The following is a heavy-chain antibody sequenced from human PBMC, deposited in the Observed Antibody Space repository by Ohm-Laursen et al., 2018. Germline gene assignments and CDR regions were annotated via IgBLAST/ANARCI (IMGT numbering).Heavy chain of an antibody. D-gene: IGHD3-10*01. CDR2: IYYSGST. V-gene: IGHV4-59*01. Sequence: SETLSLTCTVSGGSISSYYWSWIRQPPGKGLEWIGYIYYSGSTNYNPSLKSRVTISVDTSKNQFSLKLSSVTAADTAVYYCARDSHYGSGSDYWGQGTLVTVSS. CDR3: ARDSHYGSGSDY. CDR1: GGSISSYY. J-gene: IGHJ4*01.